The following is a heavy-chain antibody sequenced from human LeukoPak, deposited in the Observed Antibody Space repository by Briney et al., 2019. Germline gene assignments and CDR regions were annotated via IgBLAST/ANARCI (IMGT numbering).Heavy chain of an antibody. J-gene: IGHJ4*02. CDR1: GGSISSYY. V-gene: IGHV4-59*01. CDR2: IYYSGST. CDR3: ARHYDTLYYFDY. D-gene: IGHD3-9*01. Sequence: IPSETLSLTCTVSGGSISSYYWSWIRQPPGKGLEWIGSIYYSGSTNYNPSLKSRVTISVDTSTNQFSLKLSSVTAADTAVYYCARHYDTLYYFDYWGQGTLVTVSS.